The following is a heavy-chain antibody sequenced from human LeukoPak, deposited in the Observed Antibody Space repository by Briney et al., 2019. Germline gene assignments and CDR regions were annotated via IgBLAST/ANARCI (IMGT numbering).Heavy chain of an antibody. CDR3: VALGSGSWHNFDY. CDR2: ISSNGGST. CDR1: GFTFSSYA. D-gene: IGHD6-13*01. V-gene: IGHV3-64D*06. J-gene: IGHJ4*02. Sequence: GGSLRLSCSASGFTFSSYAMHWVRQAPGKGLEYVSAISSNGGSTYYADSVKGRFTISRDNSKNTLYLQMSSLRAEDTAVYYCVALGSGSWHNFDYWGQGTLVTVSP.